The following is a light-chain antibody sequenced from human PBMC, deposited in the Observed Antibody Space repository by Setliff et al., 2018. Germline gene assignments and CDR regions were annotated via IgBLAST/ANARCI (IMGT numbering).Light chain of an antibody. CDR1: DSNIGSSY. V-gene: IGLV1-51*01. Sequence: QSMLTQPPSVSAAPRQKVTISCSGSDSNIGSSYVSWYQQVPGTAPKIIIYDNDKRPSGIPDRFSGSKSGASGTLGITGLQTGDEAEYYCATWDFSLRGVVFGGGTQLTVL. CDR3: ATWDFSLRGVV. J-gene: IGLJ2*01. CDR2: DND.